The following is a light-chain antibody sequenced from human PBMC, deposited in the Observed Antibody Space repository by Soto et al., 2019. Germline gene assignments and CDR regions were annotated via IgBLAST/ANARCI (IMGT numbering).Light chain of an antibody. CDR3: QHYNSYSPT. Sequence: DLQKPQSPSTLSVSLGARVTITGRASQTISSWLAWYQQKPGKAPKLQIYKASTLKSGVPSRFSGSGSGTEFTLTISSLKPDDFATYYCQHYNSYSPTFGQGTKVDI. CDR2: KAS. CDR1: QTISSW. J-gene: IGKJ1*01. V-gene: IGKV1-5*03.